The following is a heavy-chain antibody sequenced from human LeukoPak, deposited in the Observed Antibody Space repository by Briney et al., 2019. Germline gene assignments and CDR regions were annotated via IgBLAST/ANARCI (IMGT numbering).Heavy chain of an antibody. J-gene: IGHJ6*03. D-gene: IGHD3-10*01. CDR1: GGSFSGYY. CDR2: INHSGST. CDR3: ARRITMVRGVKYYYHMDV. V-gene: IGHV4-34*01. Sequence: SETLSLTCAVYGGSFSGYYWSWSRQPPGKGLEWIGEINHSGSTNYNPSLKSRVTISVDTSKNQFSLKLSSVTAADTAVYYCARRITMVRGVKYYYHMDVWGKGPTVTVSS.